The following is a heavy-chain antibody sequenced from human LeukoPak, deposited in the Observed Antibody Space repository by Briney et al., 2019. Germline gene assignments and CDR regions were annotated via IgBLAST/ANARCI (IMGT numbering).Heavy chain of an antibody. CDR2: IKQDGSEK. V-gene: IGHV3-7*01. D-gene: IGHD3-22*01. Sequence: GGSLRLSCAASGFTFSSYWMSWVRQAPGKGLEWVANIKQDGSEKYNVDSVKGRFTISRDNAKNSLYLQMNSLRAEDTAVYYCARATRGVTMIVVVIAEEWDLGAFDIWGQGTMVTVSS. J-gene: IGHJ3*02. CDR1: GFTFSSYW. CDR3: ARATRGVTMIVVVIAEEWDLGAFDI.